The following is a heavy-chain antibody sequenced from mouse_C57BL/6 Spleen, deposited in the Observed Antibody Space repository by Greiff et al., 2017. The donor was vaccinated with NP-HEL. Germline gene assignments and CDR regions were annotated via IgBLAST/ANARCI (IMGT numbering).Heavy chain of an antibody. Sequence: VQLQQSGPGLVQPSQSLSITCTVSGFSLTSYGVHWVRQSPGKGLEWLGVIWSGGSTDYNAAFISRLSISKDNSKSQVFFKMNSLQADDTAIYYCDRYDRYAMDYWGQGTSVTVSS. CDR1: GFSLTSYG. CDR2: IWSGGST. CDR3: DRYDRYAMDY. J-gene: IGHJ4*01. D-gene: IGHD2-3*01. V-gene: IGHV2-2*01.